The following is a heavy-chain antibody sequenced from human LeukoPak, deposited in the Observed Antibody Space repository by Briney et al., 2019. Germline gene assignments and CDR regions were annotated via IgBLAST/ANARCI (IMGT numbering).Heavy chain of an antibody. V-gene: IGHV3-21*01. CDR1: GFTFSSYS. CDR2: ISRSSSYI. CDR3: ARGDGIAARLYYFDY. J-gene: IGHJ4*02. D-gene: IGHD6-6*01. Sequence: GGSLRLSCAASGFTFSSYSRNWVRQAPGKGLEWVPSISRSSSYIYYADSVKGRFTISRDNAKNSLYLKMNSLRAEDTAVYYCARGDGIAARLYYFDYWGQGTLVTVSS.